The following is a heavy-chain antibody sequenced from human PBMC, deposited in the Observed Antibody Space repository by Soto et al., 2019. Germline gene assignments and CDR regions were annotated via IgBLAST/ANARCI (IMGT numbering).Heavy chain of an antibody. D-gene: IGHD3-22*01. Sequence: GGSLRLSCAASGFTFSSYSMNWVRQAPGKGLEWVSSISSSSSYIYYADSVKGRFTISRDNAKNSLYLQMNSLRAEDTAVYYCARGGDSSGYYYYYYGMDVWGQGTTVTVSS. V-gene: IGHV3-21*01. CDR3: ARGGDSSGYYYYYYGMDV. CDR2: ISSSSSYI. CDR1: GFTFSSYS. J-gene: IGHJ6*02.